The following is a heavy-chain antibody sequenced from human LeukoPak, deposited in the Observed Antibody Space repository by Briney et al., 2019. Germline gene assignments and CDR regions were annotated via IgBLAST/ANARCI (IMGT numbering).Heavy chain of an antibody. CDR3: AREPAGLFFDANGYLDL. Sequence: GGSLRLSCSASGFSLRIYEMNWVRQAPGKGLEWISYMRSESTAIFYSDSVEGRFTMYRDNAENSVYLQMTSLRADDTALYFCAREPAGLFFDANGYLDLWGQGVLVTASS. CDR2: MRSESTAI. J-gene: IGHJ4*02. D-gene: IGHD3/OR15-3a*01. CDR1: GFSLRIYE. V-gene: IGHV3-48*03.